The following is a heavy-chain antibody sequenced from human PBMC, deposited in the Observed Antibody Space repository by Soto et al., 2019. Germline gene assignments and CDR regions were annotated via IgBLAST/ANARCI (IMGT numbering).Heavy chain of an antibody. CDR3: AKGSSSRSGSPHQHKGWYYYYGMEV. CDR1: GGSISSYY. D-gene: IGHD3-10*01. V-gene: IGHV4-59*01. CDR2: IYYSGST. J-gene: IGHJ6*02. Sequence: SETLSLTCTVSGGSISSYYWSWIRQPPGKGLEWIGYIYYSGSTNYNPSLKSRVTISVDTSKNQFSLKLSSVTAADTAVYYCAKGSSSRSGSPHQHKGWYYYYGMEVWGQGTTVTVSS.